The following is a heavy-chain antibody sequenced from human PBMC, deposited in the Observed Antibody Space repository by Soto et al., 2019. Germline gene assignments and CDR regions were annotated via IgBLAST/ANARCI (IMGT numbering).Heavy chain of an antibody. V-gene: IGHV1-69*01. CDR3: ARDTAKGYSYGDYYYGMDV. Sequence: QVQLVQSGAEVKKPGSSVKVSCKASGGTFSSYAISWVRQAPGQGLEWMGGIIPIFGTANYAQKFQGRVTITADESTSTAYMELSSLRSEDTAVYYCARDTAKGYSYGDYYYGMDVWGQGTTVTVSS. J-gene: IGHJ6*02. CDR2: IIPIFGTA. D-gene: IGHD5-18*01. CDR1: GGTFSSYA.